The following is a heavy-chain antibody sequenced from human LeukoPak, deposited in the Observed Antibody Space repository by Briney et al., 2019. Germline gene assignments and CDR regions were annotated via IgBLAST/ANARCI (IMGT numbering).Heavy chain of an antibody. CDR3: AIDGESDCFDY. Sequence: TGGSLRLSCAASGYTFSGYSMNWGRQAPGKGLEWVSSISSSSSYIYYADSVKGRFTISRDNAKNSLYLQMNSLRAEDTAVYYCAIDGESDCFDYWGQGTLVTVSS. J-gene: IGHJ4*02. CDR2: ISSSSSYI. CDR1: GYTFSGYS. V-gene: IGHV3-21*01. D-gene: IGHD3-10*01.